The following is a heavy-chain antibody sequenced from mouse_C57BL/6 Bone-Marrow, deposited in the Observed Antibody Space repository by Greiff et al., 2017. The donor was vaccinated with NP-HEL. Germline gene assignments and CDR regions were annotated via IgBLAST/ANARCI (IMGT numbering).Heavy chain of an antibody. J-gene: IGHJ4*01. Sequence: VQRVESGAELARPGASVKLSCKASGYTFTSYGISWVKQRTGQGLEWIGEIYPRSGSTYYNEKFKGKATLTADKSSSTAYIELRSLTSEDSAVYFCAVYYSNYYAMDYWGQGTSVTGSS. CDR1: GYTFTSYG. V-gene: IGHV1-81*01. CDR3: AVYYSNYYAMDY. D-gene: IGHD2-5*01. CDR2: IYPRSGST.